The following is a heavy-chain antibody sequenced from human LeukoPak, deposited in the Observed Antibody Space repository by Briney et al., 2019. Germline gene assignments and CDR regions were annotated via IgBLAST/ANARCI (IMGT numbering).Heavy chain of an antibody. V-gene: IGHV3-23*01. J-gene: IGHJ4*02. CDR3: AKGIVVVVAAGNHFDY. CDR1: GFTFSNYA. Sequence: GGSLRLSCAASGFTFSNYAMSWVRQAPGKGLEWVSVIGGSGGDTYYADSVKGRFTISRDNSKNTLYLQMNSLRAEDTAVYYCAKGIVVVVAAGNHFDYWGQGTLVTVSS. D-gene: IGHD2-15*01. CDR2: IGGSGGDT.